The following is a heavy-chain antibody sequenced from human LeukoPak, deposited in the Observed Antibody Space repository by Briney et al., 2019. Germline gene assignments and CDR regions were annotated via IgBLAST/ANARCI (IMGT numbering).Heavy chain of an antibody. Sequence: PGGSLRLSCAASGFTFSSYEMNWVRQAPGRGLEWVSYISSSGSTIYYADSVKGRFTISRDNAKNSLYLQMNSLRAEDTAVYYCASPGEAAAVREYYFDYWGQGTLVTVSS. D-gene: IGHD6-13*01. CDR1: GFTFSSYE. CDR2: ISSSGSTI. V-gene: IGHV3-48*03. J-gene: IGHJ4*02. CDR3: ASPGEAAAVREYYFDY.